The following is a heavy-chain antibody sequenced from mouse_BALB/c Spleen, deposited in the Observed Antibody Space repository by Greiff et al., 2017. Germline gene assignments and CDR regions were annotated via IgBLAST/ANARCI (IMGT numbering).Heavy chain of an antibody. CDR1: GYTFTSYV. CDR2: INPYNDGT. V-gene: IGHV1-14*01. J-gene: IGHJ4*01. CDR3: AFGNYYYAMDY. Sequence: EVQLQQSGPELVKPGASVKMSCKASGYTFTSYVMHWVKQKPGQGLEWIGYINPYNDGTKYNEKFKGKATLTSDKSSSTAYMELSSLTSEDSAVYYCAFGNYYYAMDYWGQGTSVTVSS. D-gene: IGHD2-1*01.